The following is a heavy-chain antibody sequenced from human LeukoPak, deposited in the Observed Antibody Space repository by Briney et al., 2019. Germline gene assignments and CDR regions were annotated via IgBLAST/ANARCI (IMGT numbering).Heavy chain of an antibody. V-gene: IGHV1-2*02. Sequence: ASVKVSCKACGYTFTSYDIKWVRQATGQGLEWMGWINPNSGGTNYARKFQGRVTMTTDTSISTAYMELSRLRSDDTAVYYCARGEIQLWLPLYYYYGRDVWGQGTTVTVSS. D-gene: IGHD5-18*01. J-gene: IGHJ6*02. CDR2: INPNSGGT. CDR3: ARGEIQLWLPLYYYYGRDV. CDR1: GYTFTSYD.